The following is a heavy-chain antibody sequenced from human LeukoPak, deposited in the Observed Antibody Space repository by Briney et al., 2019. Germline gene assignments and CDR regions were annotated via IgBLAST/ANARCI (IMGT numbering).Heavy chain of an antibody. CDR1: GYSVSSNSSA. V-gene: IGHV6-1*01. CDR3: ARIGYSYGGP. CDR2: TYYRSKWYN. Sequence: SQTFSLTCAISGYSVSSNSSAWNWIRQSPARGLEWLGRTYYRSKWYNDYAVSVKGRITINPDTSKNHFSLQLNSVPPEDTAIYYCARIGYSYGGPWGQGTLVTVSS. J-gene: IGHJ5*02. D-gene: IGHD5-18*01.